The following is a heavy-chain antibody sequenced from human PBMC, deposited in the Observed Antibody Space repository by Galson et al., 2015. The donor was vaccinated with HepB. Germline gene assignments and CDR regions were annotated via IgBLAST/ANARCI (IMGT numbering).Heavy chain of an antibody. D-gene: IGHD1-14*01. CDR2: IWYDGSNK. CDR3: ARDCSKTGCPYYYGMDV. V-gene: IGHV3-33*01. Sequence: SLRLSCAASGFTFSSYGMHWVRQAPGKGLEWVAVIWYDGSNKYYADSVKGRFTISRDNAKNSLYLQMNSLRAEDTAVYYCARDCSKTGCPYYYGMDVWGQGTTVTVSS. J-gene: IGHJ6*02. CDR1: GFTFSSYG.